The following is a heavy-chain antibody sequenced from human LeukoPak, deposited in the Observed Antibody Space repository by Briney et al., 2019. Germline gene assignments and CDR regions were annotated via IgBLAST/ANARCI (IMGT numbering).Heavy chain of an antibody. Sequence: SETLSLTCAVYGGSFSGYYWSWIRQPPGKGLEWIGEINHSGSTNYNPSLKSRVTISVDTSKNQFSLKLSSVTAADTAVYYCARAPDMVGDYWGQGTLVTVSS. CDR3: ARAPDMVGDY. J-gene: IGHJ4*02. V-gene: IGHV4-34*01. D-gene: IGHD3-10*01. CDR1: GGSFSGYY. CDR2: INHSGST.